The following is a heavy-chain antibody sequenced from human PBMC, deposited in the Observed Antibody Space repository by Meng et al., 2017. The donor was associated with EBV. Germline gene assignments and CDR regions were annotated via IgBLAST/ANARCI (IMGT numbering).Heavy chain of an antibody. CDR3: ASESGRGFTPDY. J-gene: IGHJ4*02. V-gene: IGHV1-69*01. D-gene: IGHD3-10*01. CDR2: LIPMSGAP. CDR1: GGTFRRDA. Sequence: QVRVQQSGAGGKKPGPWVKVSCRTFGGTFRRDAGSWVRQAPGQGLEWMGGLIPMSGAPHYAQKFQDRVTIIADESTSTHSMELNNLRFEDTAMYYCASESGRGFTPDYWGQGTLVTVSS.